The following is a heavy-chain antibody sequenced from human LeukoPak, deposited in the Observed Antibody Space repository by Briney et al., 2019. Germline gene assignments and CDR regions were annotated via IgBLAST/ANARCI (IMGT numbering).Heavy chain of an antibody. J-gene: IGHJ4*02. CDR2: ISTYNGNT. V-gene: IGHV1-18*01. CDR1: EYTFTSYD. Sequence: ASVKVSCKASEYTFTSYDINWVRQATGQGLEWMGWISTYNGNTNYAQKFQGRVTMTTDTSTTTVNMELRSLRFDDTAVYYCARREQWLVGDDYWGQGTLVTVSS. D-gene: IGHD6-19*01. CDR3: ARREQWLVGDDY.